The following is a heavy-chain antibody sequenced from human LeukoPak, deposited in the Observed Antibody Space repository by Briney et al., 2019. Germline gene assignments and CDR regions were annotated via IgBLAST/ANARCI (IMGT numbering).Heavy chain of an antibody. CDR2: IYTGGST. V-gene: IGHV3-66*01. CDR3: SRDPAMTRGYGMDV. D-gene: IGHD2-21*02. Sequence: GGSLRLSCAASGFTVSSSFMSWVRQAPGKGLEWVSVIYTGGSTYYADSVKGRFTISRDDSKNMVYLQMNSLRAEDTAVYFCSRDPAMTRGYGMDVWGQGTTVTVSS. CDR1: GFTVSSSF. J-gene: IGHJ6*02.